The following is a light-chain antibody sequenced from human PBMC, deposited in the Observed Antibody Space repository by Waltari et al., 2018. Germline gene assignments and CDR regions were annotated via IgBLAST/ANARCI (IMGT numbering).Light chain of an antibody. J-gene: IGKJ1*01. V-gene: IGKV2-28*01. CDR3: MQALQTPRT. CDR2: LRS. Sequence: DIVMAQSPLSLSVTPGEPASISCRSSQSLLHSNGYNYLDWYVQKPGQSPQLLIYLRSTRASGVPDRFSGSGSGTEFTMTISRVEADDVGVYFCMQALQTPRTFDQGTKVEIK. CDR1: QSLLHSNGYNY.